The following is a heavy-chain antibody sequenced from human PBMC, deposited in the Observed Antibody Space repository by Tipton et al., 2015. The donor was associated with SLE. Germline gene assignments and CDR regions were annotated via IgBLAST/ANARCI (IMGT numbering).Heavy chain of an antibody. CDR2: IYSGGST. CDR1: GFTVSSNY. V-gene: IGHV3-53*01. D-gene: IGHD6-13*01. CDR3: ARDRYSSSWGHYYGMDV. Sequence: SLRLSCAASGFTVSSNYMSWVRQAPGKGLEWVSVIYSGGSTYYADSVKGRFTISRDNSKNTLYLQMNSLRAEDTAVYYCARDRYSSSWGHYYGMDVWGQGTTVTVSS. J-gene: IGHJ6*02.